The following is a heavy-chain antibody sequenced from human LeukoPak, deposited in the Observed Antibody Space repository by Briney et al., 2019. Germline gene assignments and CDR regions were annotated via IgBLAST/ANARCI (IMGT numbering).Heavy chain of an antibody. CDR2: IYTSGST. CDR3: ARELGTNYDSTGRPFDY. CDR1: GGSISSYY. Sequence: PSETLSLTCTVSGGSISSYYWSWIRQPAGKGLEWIGRIYTSGSTNYNPSLKSRVTMTVDTSKNQFSLKLSSVTAADTAVYYCARELGTNYDSTGRPFDYWGQGTLVTVSS. V-gene: IGHV4-4*07. J-gene: IGHJ4*02. D-gene: IGHD3-3*01.